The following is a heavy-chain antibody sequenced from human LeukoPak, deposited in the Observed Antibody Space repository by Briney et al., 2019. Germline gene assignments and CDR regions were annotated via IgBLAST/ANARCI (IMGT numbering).Heavy chain of an antibody. D-gene: IGHD3-10*01. CDR2: TDTSGNYI. V-gene: IGHV3-21*01. J-gene: IGHJ3*02. CDR3: ARGRSITLLRGVAMSDGFDI. CDR1: GFTFSNYG. Sequence: GGSLRLSCAGSGFTFSNYGMNWVRQAPGKGLEWVSFTDTSGNYIYYGDSVKGRFTISRDNAKNLVSLQMNGLRAEDTAVYYCARGRSITLLRGVAMSDGFDIWGQGAMVAVPS.